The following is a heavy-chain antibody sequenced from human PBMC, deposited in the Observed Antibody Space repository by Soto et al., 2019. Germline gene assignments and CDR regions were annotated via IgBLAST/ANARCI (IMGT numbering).Heavy chain of an antibody. Sequence: QVQLVQSGAEVKKPGSSVKVSCKASGGTFSRYTISWVRQAPGQGLEWMGRIIPILDIPNYAQNFQGRVTIPADKSTSTAYLELSSLGSADTAVYYCASHFTGVLVLGASPPGGDNYGWDVWGQGTTVTVSS. CDR3: ASHFTGVLVLGASPPGGDNYGWDV. CDR2: IIPILDIP. D-gene: IGHD2-15*01. CDR1: GGTFSRYT. V-gene: IGHV1-69*02. J-gene: IGHJ6*02.